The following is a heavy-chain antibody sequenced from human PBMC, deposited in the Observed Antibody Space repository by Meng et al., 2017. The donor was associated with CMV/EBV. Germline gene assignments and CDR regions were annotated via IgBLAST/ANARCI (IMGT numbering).Heavy chain of an antibody. J-gene: IGHJ4*02. Sequence: ESLKISCTVSGGSISSSSYYWGWIRQPPGKGLEWIGSIYYSGSTYYNPSLKSRVTISVDTSKNQFSLKLSSVTAADTAVYYCALGLGSYCSSTSCERGWGQGTLVTVSS. CDR3: ALGLGSYCSSTSCERG. CDR2: IYYSGST. D-gene: IGHD2-2*01. CDR1: GGSISSSSYY. V-gene: IGHV4-39*01.